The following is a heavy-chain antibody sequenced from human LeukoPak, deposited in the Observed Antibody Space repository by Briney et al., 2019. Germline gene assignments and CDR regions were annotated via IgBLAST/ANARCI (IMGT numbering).Heavy chain of an antibody. CDR1: GYSISSGYY. CDR2: IYHSGST. D-gene: IGHD3-3*01. J-gene: IGHJ3*02. V-gene: IGHV4-38-2*02. CDR3: ARSRFLEWLVHDAFDI. Sequence: SETLSLTCTVSGYSISSGYYWGWIRQPPGKGLEWIGSIYHSGSTYYNPSLKSRVTISVDTSKNQFSLKLSSVTAVDTAVYYCARSRFLEWLVHDAFDIWGQGTMVTVSS.